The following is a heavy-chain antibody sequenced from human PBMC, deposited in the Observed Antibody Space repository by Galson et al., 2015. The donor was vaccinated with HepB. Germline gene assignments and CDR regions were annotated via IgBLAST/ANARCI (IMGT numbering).Heavy chain of an antibody. CDR3: ANDRLRYCSSTSCDNFDY. CDR2: ISYDGSNK. J-gene: IGHJ4*02. V-gene: IGHV3-30*18. CDR1: GFTFSSYG. D-gene: IGHD2-2*01. Sequence: SLRLSCAASGFTFSSYGMHWVRQAPGKGLEWVAVISYDGSNKYYADSVKGRFTISRDNSKNTLYLQMNSLRAEDTAVYYCANDRLRYCSSTSCDNFDYWGQGTLVTVSS.